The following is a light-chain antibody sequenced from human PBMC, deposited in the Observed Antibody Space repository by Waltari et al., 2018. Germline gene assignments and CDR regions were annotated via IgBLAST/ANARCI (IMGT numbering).Light chain of an antibody. J-gene: IGKJ4*01. V-gene: IGKV2-29*03. CDR2: EVS. CDR3: MQGVHLPLT. Sequence: QSLLHRDGKTYLYWYLKRPGQSPQLLISEVSSRFSGVPDRFSGSGSGTDFTLKSSRVEAEDVGLYYCMQGVHLPLTFGGGTKVEIQ. CDR1: QSLLHRDGKTY.